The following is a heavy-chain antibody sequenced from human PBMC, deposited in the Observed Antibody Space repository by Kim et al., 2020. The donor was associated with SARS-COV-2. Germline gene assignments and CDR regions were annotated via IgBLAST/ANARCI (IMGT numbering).Heavy chain of an antibody. CDR3: ARVVQKGAFDY. CDR1: GGTFSSYA. D-gene: IGHD1-1*01. Sequence: SVKVSCKASGGTFSSYAISWVRQAPGQGLEWMGRIIPILGIANYAQKFQGRVTITADKSTSTAYMELSSLRSEDTAVYYCARVVQKGAFDYWGQGTLVTVSS. CDR2: IIPILGIA. V-gene: IGHV1-69*04. J-gene: IGHJ4*02.